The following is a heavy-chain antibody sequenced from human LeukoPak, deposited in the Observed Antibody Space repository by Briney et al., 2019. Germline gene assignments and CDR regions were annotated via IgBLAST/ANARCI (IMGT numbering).Heavy chain of an antibody. CDR3: AKDRSKGSYGDEFDF. J-gene: IGHJ4*02. CDR1: GFTFSGSA. Sequence: GGSLRLSCSASGFTFSGSAMHWARQASGKGLDWVGRIRSKTNSYAPAYAASVKGRFTISSDDTKNTEYLQMNSLRAEETAVYYCAKDRSKGSYGDEFDFWGQGTLVTVSS. CDR2: IRSKTNSYAP. D-gene: IGHD3-10*01. V-gene: IGHV3-73*01.